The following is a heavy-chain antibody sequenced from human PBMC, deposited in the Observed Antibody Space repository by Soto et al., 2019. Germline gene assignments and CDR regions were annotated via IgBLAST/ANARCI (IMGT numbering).Heavy chain of an antibody. CDR1: GYTFTSYG. V-gene: IGHV1-18*01. CDR3: ARWSDYGDYGPVPRYYYYYMDV. D-gene: IGHD4-17*01. CDR2: ISAYNGNT. J-gene: IGHJ6*03. Sequence: ASVKVSCKASGYTFTSYGISWVRQAPGQGLEWMGWISAYNGNTNYAQKLQGRVTMTTDTSTSTAYMELRSLRADDTAVYYCARWSDYGDYGPVPRYYYYYMDVWGKGTTVTVSS.